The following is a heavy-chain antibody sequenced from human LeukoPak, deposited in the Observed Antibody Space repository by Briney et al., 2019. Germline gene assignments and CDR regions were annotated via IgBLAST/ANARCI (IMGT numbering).Heavy chain of an antibody. V-gene: IGHV4-4*02. CDR2: IYHSGST. CDR1: GGSISSSNW. Sequence: KPSGTLSLTCAVSGGSISSSNWWSWVRQPPGKGLEWIGEIYHSGSTNYNPSLKSRVTISVDKSKNQFSLKLSSVTAADTAVYYCASAPKTTSRLSYFDYWGQGTLVTVSS. CDR3: ASAPKTTSRLSYFDY. J-gene: IGHJ4*02. D-gene: IGHD2/OR15-2a*01.